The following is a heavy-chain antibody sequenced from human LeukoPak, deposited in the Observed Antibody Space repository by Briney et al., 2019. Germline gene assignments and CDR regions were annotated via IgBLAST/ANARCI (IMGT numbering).Heavy chain of an antibody. Sequence: ASVKVSCKASGGTFSSYAISCVRHAPGQGLEWMGGIIPIFGTANYAQKFQGRVTITADESTSTAYMELNSLRSEDTAVYYCARDRTAYDYIWGSYRHFDYWGQGTLVTVSS. CDR3: ARDRTAYDYIWGSYRHFDY. CDR1: GGTFSSYA. J-gene: IGHJ4*02. D-gene: IGHD3-16*02. V-gene: IGHV1-69*13. CDR2: IIPIFGTA.